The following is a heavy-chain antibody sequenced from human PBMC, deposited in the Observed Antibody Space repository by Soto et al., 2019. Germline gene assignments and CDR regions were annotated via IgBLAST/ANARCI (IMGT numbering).Heavy chain of an antibody. V-gene: IGHV1-69*01. CDR3: ARSQGSSTSLEIYYYYYYGMDV. D-gene: IGHD2-2*01. Sequence: QVQLVQSGAEVKKPGSSVKVSCKASGGTFGSYAISWVRQAPGQGLEWMGGIIPIPGTANYAQKFQGRVTIAADESTSTADMELSSLRSEDTAVYYCARSQGSSTSLEIYYYYYYGMDVWGQGTTVNVSS. J-gene: IGHJ6*01. CDR1: GGTFGSYA. CDR2: IIPIPGTA.